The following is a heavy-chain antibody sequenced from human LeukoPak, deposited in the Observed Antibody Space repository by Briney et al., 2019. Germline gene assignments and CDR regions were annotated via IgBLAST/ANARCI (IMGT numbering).Heavy chain of an antibody. J-gene: IGHJ6*03. D-gene: IGHD3-3*01. V-gene: IGHV1-69*05. Sequence: GSSVKVSCKASGGTFSSYAISWVRQAPGQGLEWMGGIIPIFGTANYAQKFQGRVTTTTDESTSTAYMELSSLRSEDTAVYYCARVLDYYYYMDVWGKGTTVTVSS. CDR2: IIPIFGTA. CDR1: GGTFSSYA. CDR3: ARVLDYYYYMDV.